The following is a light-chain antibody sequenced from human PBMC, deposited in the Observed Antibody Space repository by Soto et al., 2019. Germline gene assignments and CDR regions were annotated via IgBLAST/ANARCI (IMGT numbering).Light chain of an antibody. V-gene: IGKV1-5*03. CDR3: QQYDNYPWT. J-gene: IGKJ1*01. CDR2: KAS. CDR1: QTINDW. Sequence: DIQMTQSPSTLSAFVGDRVTITCRASQTINDWLAWYQQQPGKAPNLLIYKASTLQSGVPSRFSGSGSGTEFTLTISSLQPDDFVTYFRQQYDNYPWTFGLGTKVEI.